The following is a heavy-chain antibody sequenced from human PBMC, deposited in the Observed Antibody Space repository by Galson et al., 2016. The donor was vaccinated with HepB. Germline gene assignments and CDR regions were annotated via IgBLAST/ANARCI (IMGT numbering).Heavy chain of an antibody. Sequence: LVKVSSKASGYTFTDCYIQWVRQAPVQGLKWMGWIHGYSAGTNFAETSQGYVTLTRDTSISPAYRELGMLKSDDTAVYYCARDPCLYNGYDSGAFDVWGQGTLVTVSS. V-gene: IGHV1-2*04. CDR3: ARDPCLYNGYDSGAFDV. J-gene: IGHJ3*01. D-gene: IGHD5-12*01. CDR1: GYTFTDCY. CDR2: IHGYSAGT.